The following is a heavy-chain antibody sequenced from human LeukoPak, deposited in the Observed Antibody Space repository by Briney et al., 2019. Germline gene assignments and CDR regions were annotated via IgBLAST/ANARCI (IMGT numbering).Heavy chain of an antibody. CDR2: ISAYNGNT. Sequence: EASVKVSCKASGYTFTSYGISWVRQAPGQGLEWMGWISAYNGNTNYAQKLQGRATMTTDTSTSTAYMELRSLRSDDTAVYYCARGTYYYDSSGYYPIDYWGQGTLVTVSS. V-gene: IGHV1-18*01. D-gene: IGHD3-22*01. CDR3: ARGTYYYDSSGYYPIDY. CDR1: GYTFTSYG. J-gene: IGHJ4*02.